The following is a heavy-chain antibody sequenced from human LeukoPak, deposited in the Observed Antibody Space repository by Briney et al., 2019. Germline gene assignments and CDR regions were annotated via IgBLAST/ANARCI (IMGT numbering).Heavy chain of an antibody. D-gene: IGHD4-11*01. CDR1: GYTFTSYY. V-gene: IGHV1-46*01. CDR3: ASSPQYQYYFDY. Sequence: ASVKVSCKASGYTFTSYYMHWVRQAPGQGLEWMGTINPSGGSTSYAQKFQGRVTMTRDTSTSTVYMELSSLRSEDTAVYYCASSPQYQYYFDYWGQGTLVTVSS. CDR2: INPSGGST. J-gene: IGHJ4*02.